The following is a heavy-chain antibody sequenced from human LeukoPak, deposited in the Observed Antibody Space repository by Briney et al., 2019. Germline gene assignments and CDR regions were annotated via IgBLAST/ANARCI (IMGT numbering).Heavy chain of an antibody. J-gene: IGHJ4*02. CDR3: YYGNYYYDY. V-gene: IGHV4-34*01. CDR2: INHSGSI. D-gene: IGHD4-11*01. CDR1: GGSFIGYN. Sequence: SETLSLTCAVYGGSFIGYNWSWIRQSPGKGLEWIGEINHSGSINSNPSLKSRVTISVDTSKNQFSLNLSSVTAADTAVYYCYYGNYYYDYWGQGTLVTVSS.